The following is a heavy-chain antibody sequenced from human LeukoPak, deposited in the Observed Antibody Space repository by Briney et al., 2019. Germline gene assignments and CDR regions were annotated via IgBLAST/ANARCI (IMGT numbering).Heavy chain of an antibody. CDR2: INHSGST. Sequence: SETLSLTCAVYSGSFSGYYWSWIRQPPGKGLEWIGEINHSGSTNYNPSLKSRVTISVDTSKNQFSLKLSSVTAADTAVYYCAREDDYYDSSGRVDYWGQGTLVTVSS. CDR3: AREDDYYDSSGRVDY. V-gene: IGHV4-34*01. D-gene: IGHD3-22*01. CDR1: SGSFSGYY. J-gene: IGHJ4*02.